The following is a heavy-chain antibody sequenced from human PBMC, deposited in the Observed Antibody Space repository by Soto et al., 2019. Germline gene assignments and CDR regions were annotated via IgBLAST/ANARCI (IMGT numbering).Heavy chain of an antibody. D-gene: IGHD1-1*01. CDR1: GYTFTSYA. CDR2: INAGNGNT. J-gene: IGHJ4*02. CDR3: AAGGTRWLQSPFDY. Sequence: ASVKVSCKASGYTFTSYAMHWARQAPGQRLEWMGWINAGNGNTKYSQKFQGRVTMTEDTSTDSAYMELSSLRSEDTAVYYCAAGGTRWLQSPFDYWGQGTLVTAPQ. V-gene: IGHV1-3*01.